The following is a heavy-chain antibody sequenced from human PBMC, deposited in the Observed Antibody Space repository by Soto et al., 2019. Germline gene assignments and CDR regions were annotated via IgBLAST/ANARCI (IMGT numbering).Heavy chain of an antibody. CDR1: GGSISSGDYY. CDR3: ARDLWFEELSTSYYYYAMDV. Sequence: QVQLQESGPGLVKPSQTLSLTCTVSGGSISSGDYYWSWIRQPPGKGLEWIGYIYSSGTTYYNPSLKTRVTISLDTSNNQFALKVSSVTAADTAVYYCARDLWFEELSTSYYYYAMDVWGQGTTVTVSS. D-gene: IGHD3-10*01. V-gene: IGHV4-30-4*01. J-gene: IGHJ6*02. CDR2: IYSSGTT.